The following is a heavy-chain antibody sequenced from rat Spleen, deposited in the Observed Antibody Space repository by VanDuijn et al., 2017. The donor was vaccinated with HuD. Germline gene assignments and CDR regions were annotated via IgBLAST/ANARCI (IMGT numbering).Heavy chain of an antibody. CDR1: GFTFSDFY. V-gene: IGHV5-20*01. CDR3: TREETLYWYFDF. J-gene: IGHJ1*01. Sequence: EVQLVESGGDLVQPGRSLKLSCATSGFTFSDFYMAWVRQAPTKGLEWVATISYDGSSTYYRDSVKGRFTVSRDNAKSTLYLQMDSLRSEDTATYYCTREETLYWYFDFWGPGTMVTVSS. D-gene: IGHD3-4*01. CDR2: ISYDGSST.